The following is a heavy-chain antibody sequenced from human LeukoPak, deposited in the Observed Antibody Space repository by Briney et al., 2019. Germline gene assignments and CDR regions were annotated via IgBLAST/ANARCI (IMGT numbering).Heavy chain of an antibody. D-gene: IGHD3-22*01. CDR3: AHRKNYYDSSVFDN. CDR1: GFSLNTRGVG. V-gene: IGHV2-5*02. J-gene: IGHJ4*02. CDR2: IYWDDDR. Sequence: SGPTLVNPTQTLTLTCTFSGFSLNTRGVGVGWIRQPPGRALEWLALIYWDDDRRYSPSLKSRLTITKDTSKNQVVLTMTDMDPVDTATYFCAHRKNYYDSSVFDNWGQGTLVTVSS.